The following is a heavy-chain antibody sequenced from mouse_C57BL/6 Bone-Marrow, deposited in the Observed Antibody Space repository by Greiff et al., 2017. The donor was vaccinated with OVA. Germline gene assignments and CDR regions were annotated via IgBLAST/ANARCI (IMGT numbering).Heavy chain of an antibody. D-gene: IGHD2-1*01. J-gene: IGHJ2*01. CDR2: IYPRSGNT. CDR3: ARDQIFYGNYGFDY. Sequence: QVQLKQSGAELARPGASVKLSCKASGYTFTSYGLSWVKQRTGQGLEWIGEIYPRSGNTYYNEKFKGKATLTADKSSSTAYMELRSLTSEDSAVYFCARDQIFYGNYGFDYWGQGTTLTVSS. CDR1: GYTFTSYG. V-gene: IGHV1-81*01.